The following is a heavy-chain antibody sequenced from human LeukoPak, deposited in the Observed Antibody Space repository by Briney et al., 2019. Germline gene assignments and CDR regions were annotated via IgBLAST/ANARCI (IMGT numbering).Heavy chain of an antibody. D-gene: IGHD2-15*01. V-gene: IGHV3-7*04. J-gene: IGHJ4*02. CDR1: GFTFSDYY. CDR3: AKDCSGGSCYDY. CDR2: IKYDGSEK. Sequence: GGSLRLSCAASGFTFSDYYMDWVRQAPGKGLEWVANIKYDGSEKYYVDSVRGRFTISRDNAKNSLYLQMNSLTPEDTAVYSCAKDCSGGSCYDYWGQGTLVTVSS.